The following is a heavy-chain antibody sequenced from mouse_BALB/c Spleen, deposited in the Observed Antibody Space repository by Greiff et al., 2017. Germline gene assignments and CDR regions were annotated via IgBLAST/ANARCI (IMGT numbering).Heavy chain of an antibody. Sequence: DVKLQESGAELVRPGALVKLSCKASGFNIKDYYMHWVKQRPEQGLEWIGWIDPENGNTIYDPKFQGKASITADTSSNTAYLQLSSLTSEDTAVYYCARSPMITPYAMDYWGQGTSVTVSS. CDR2: IDPENGNT. D-gene: IGHD2-4*01. J-gene: IGHJ4*01. V-gene: IGHV14-1*02. CDR3: ARSPMITPYAMDY. CDR1: GFNIKDYY.